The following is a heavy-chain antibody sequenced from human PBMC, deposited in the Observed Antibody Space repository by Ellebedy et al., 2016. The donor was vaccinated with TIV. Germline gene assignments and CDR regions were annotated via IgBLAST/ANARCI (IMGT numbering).Heavy chain of an antibody. Sequence: SETLSLXXAVYGGSFSDYYWGWIRQPPGKGLEWIGSIYYSGSTYYNPSLKSRVTISVDTSKNQFSLKLSSVTAADTAVYYCARESAVADYYFDYWGQGTLVTVSS. CDR2: IYYSGST. CDR1: GGSFSDYY. V-gene: IGHV4-34*01. CDR3: ARESAVADYYFDY. D-gene: IGHD6-19*01. J-gene: IGHJ4*02.